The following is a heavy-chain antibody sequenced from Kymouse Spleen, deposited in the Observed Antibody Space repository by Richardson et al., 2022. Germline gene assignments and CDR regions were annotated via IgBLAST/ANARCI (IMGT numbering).Heavy chain of an antibody. D-gene: IGHD1-26*01. Sequence: EVQLVESGGGLVKPGGSLRLSCAASGFTFSSYSMNWVRQAPGKGLEWVSSISSSSSYIYYADSVKGRFTISRDNAKNSLYLQMNSLRAEDTAVYYCASPSGSYSPFDYWGQGTLVTVSS. CDR3: ASPSGSYSPFDY. V-gene: IGHV3-21*03. CDR2: ISSSSSYI. J-gene: IGHJ4*02. CDR1: GFTFSSYS.